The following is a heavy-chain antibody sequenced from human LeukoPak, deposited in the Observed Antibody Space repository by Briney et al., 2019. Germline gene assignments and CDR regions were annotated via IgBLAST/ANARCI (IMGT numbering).Heavy chain of an antibody. Sequence: SETLSLTCTVSGGSISGYYWSWIRRPPEKGLEWIGYVFYTGSTTYNPSLKSRVTISVDTSKNQFSLKLSSVTAADTAVYCCARDHPGWWVWGQGTTVTVSS. CDR3: ARDHPGWWV. CDR1: GGSISGYY. D-gene: IGHD2-15*01. J-gene: IGHJ6*02. V-gene: IGHV4-59*01. CDR2: VFYTGST.